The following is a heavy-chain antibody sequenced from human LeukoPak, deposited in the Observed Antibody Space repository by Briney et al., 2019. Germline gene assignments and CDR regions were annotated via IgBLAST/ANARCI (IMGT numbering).Heavy chain of an antibody. J-gene: IGHJ5*02. CDR1: GGSFSGYY. Sequence: SETLSLTCAVYGGSFSGYYWSWIRQPPGKGLEWIGEINHSGSSNYNPSLVGRVTIAGDTSKNQFSLKLTSVTAADTAVYYCARGQAGLLNHWGQGTLVTVSS. CDR3: ARGQAGLLNH. D-gene: IGHD3-10*01. CDR2: INHSGSS. V-gene: IGHV4-34*01.